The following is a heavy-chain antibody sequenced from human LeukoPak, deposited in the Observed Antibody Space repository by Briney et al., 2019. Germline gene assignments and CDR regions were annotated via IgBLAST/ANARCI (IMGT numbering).Heavy chain of an antibody. D-gene: IGHD1-26*01. CDR3: ARDRPAMGATGDAFDI. Sequence: ASVKVSCKASGYTFTGYYMYWVRQAPGQGLEWMGRINPNSGGTNYAQKFQGRVTMTRDTSISTAYMELSRLRSDDTAVYYCARDRPAMGATGDAFDIWGQGTMVTVSS. V-gene: IGHV1-2*06. CDR2: INPNSGGT. CDR1: GYTFTGYY. J-gene: IGHJ3*02.